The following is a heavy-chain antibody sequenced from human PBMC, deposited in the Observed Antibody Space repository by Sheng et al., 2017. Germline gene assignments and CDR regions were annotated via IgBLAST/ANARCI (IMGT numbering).Heavy chain of an antibody. Sequence: QVQLVQSGAEVKKPGSSVKVSCKASGGTFSSYAISWVRQAPGQGLEWMGGIIPILGIANYAQKFQGRVTITADKSTSTAYMELSSLRSEDTAVYYCARGLRGYSYGLGNWFDPWGQGTLVTVSS. CDR3: ARGLRGYSYGLGNWFDP. V-gene: IGHV1-69*04. J-gene: IGHJ5*02. D-gene: IGHD5-18*01. CDR2: IIPILGIA. CDR1: GGTFSSYA.